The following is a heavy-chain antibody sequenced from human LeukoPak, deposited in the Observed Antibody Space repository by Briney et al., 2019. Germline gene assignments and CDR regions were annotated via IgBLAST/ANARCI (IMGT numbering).Heavy chain of an antibody. CDR1: EFTFSNYN. CDR2: ISSSSSTI. V-gene: IGHV3-48*01. J-gene: IGHJ3*02. CDR3: AREGRMVHWAFDI. D-gene: IGHD1-1*01. Sequence: PGGSLRLSCAVSEFTFSNYNMNWVRQAPGKGLEWVSYISSSSSTINYADSVKGRFTISRDNVKNSLYLQMNSLRAEDTAVYYCAREGRMVHWAFDIWGQGTMVTVSS.